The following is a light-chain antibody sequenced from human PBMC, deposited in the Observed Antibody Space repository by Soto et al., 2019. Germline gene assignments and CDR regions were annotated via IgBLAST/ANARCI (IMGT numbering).Light chain of an antibody. CDR3: CSFAGFNTYV. CDR1: SSDIGSYNT. J-gene: IGLJ1*01. CDR2: EGT. Sequence: QSALTRSASVSGSPGQWISIPCAGTSSDIGSYNTVSWYQHHPGKAPKLLIYEGTKRPSGVSHRFSGSKSGNTASLTISGLQPEDEADYYCCSFAGFNTYVFGTGTKVTVL. V-gene: IGLV2-23*01.